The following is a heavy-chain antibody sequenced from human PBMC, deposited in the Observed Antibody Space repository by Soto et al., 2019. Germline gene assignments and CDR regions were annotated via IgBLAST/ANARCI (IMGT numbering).Heavy chain of an antibody. CDR2: ISGSGGST. D-gene: IGHD1-26*01. CDR1: GFTFSSYA. V-gene: IGHV3-23*01. Sequence: EVQLLESGGGLVQPGGSLRLSCAASGFTFSSYAMGWVRQAPGKGLEWVSAISGSGGSTYYADSVKGRFTISRDNSKNTLYLQMNSLRAEDTAVYYCAREERWEQIPDYWGQGTLVTVSS. J-gene: IGHJ4*02. CDR3: AREERWEQIPDY.